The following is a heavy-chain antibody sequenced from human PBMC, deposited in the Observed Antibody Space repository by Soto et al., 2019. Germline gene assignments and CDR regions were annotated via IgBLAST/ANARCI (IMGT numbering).Heavy chain of an antibody. J-gene: IGHJ6*02. Sequence: QVQLQESGPGLVKPSQTLSLTCTVSGGSISSGDYYWSWIRQPPGKGLEWIGYIYYSGSTYYNPSLKSRVTISVDTSKSQFSLKLSSVTAADTAVYYCASRGRYGSGSYYGIYYYYGMDVWGQGTTVTVSS. D-gene: IGHD3-10*01. CDR2: IYYSGST. CDR3: ASRGRYGSGSYYGIYYYYGMDV. V-gene: IGHV4-30-4*01. CDR1: GGSISSGDYY.